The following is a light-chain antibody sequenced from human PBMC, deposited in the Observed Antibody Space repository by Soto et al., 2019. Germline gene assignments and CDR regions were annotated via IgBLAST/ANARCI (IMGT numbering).Light chain of an antibody. CDR1: SSDVGSSNF. CDR3: CSYAGSSTMV. J-gene: IGLJ7*01. CDR2: EAT. Sequence: QSVLTQPASVSGSPGQSITISCSGTSSDVGSSNFVSWYQQRPGKAPKLIIYEATKRPSGVSNHISGSKSGNTASLTISGLQAEDEAVYYCCSYAGSSTMVLGGGTQLTVL. V-gene: IGLV2-23*01.